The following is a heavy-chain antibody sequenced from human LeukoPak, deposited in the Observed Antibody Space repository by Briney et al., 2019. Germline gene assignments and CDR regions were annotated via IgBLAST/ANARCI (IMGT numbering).Heavy chain of an antibody. D-gene: IGHD4-23*01. CDR2: IYYSGST. J-gene: IGHJ3*02. Sequence: SETLSLTCTVSGGSISSYYWSWIRQPPGKGLEWIGYIYYSGSTNFNPSLKSRVTISVDTSKNQFSLKLSSVTGADTAVYYCARLGAPQGYGGNKAFDIWGHGTMVTVSS. V-gene: IGHV4-59*01. CDR3: ARLGAPQGYGGNKAFDI. CDR1: GGSISSYY.